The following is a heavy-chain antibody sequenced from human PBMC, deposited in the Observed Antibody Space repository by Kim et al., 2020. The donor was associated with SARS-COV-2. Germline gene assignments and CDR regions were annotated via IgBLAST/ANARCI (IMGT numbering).Heavy chain of an antibody. D-gene: IGHD6-6*01. CDR2: ISYDGSNK. CDR3: ARDELSSSSLVYYYYGMDV. J-gene: IGHJ6*02. V-gene: IGHV3-30*03. CDR1: GFTFSSYG. Sequence: GGSLRLSCAASGFTFSSYGMHWVRQAPGKGLEWVAVISYDGSNKYYADSVKGRFTISRDNSKNTLYLQMNSLRAEDTAVYYCARDELSSSSLVYYYYGMDVWGQGTTVTVSS.